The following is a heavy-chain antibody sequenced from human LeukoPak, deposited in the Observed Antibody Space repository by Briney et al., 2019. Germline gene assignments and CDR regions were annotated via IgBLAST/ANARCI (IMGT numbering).Heavy chain of an antibody. D-gene: IGHD2-2*01. CDR2: IYTSGST. CDR1: GGSISSYY. V-gene: IGHV4-4*07. CDR3: ARELLVPAALYYFDY. J-gene: IGHJ4*02. Sequence: PSETLSLTCTVSGGSISSYYWSWIRQPAGKGLEWIGRIYTSGSTNYNPSPKSRVTMSVDTSKNQFSLKLSSVTAADTAVYYCARELLVPAALYYFDYWGQGTLVTVSS.